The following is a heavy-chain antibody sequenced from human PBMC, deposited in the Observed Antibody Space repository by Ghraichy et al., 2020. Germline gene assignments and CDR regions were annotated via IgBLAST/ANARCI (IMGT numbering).Heavy chain of an antibody. V-gene: IGHV4-34*01. Sequence: SETLSLTCAVYGGSFSGYYWSWIRQPPGKGLEWIGEINHSGSTNYNPSLKSRVTISVDTSKNQFSLKLSSVTAADTAVYYCARVNIAAAGTVDYWGQGTLVTVSS. CDR1: GGSFSGYY. J-gene: IGHJ4*02. CDR2: INHSGST. CDR3: ARVNIAAAGTVDY. D-gene: IGHD6-13*01.